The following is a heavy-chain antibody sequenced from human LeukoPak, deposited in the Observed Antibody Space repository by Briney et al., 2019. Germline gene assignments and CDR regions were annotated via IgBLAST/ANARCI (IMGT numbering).Heavy chain of an antibody. CDR3: GPKSY. J-gene: IGHJ4*02. CDR2: IKPDGSQK. Sequence: GGSLGLSCAASGFMFSNYWMSWVRQAPGKGLEWVANIKPDGSQKYYVDSVKGRFTISRDNAKNSLSLQMNSLRAEDTAVYYCGPKSYWGQGTLVTVSS. CDR1: GFMFSNYW. V-gene: IGHV3-7*01.